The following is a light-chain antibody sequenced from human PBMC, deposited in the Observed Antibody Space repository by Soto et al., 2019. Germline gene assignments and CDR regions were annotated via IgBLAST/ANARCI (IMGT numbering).Light chain of an antibody. V-gene: IGKV3-20*01. Sequence: DTVLTQSPDTLSLSPGERATLSCRASQSVSRSYLAWYQQRPGQAPRLLIYGTSSRATDIPDRFSGSGSGTDFTLTISRLEPEDFAVYFCHQYGSSPRTFGQGTKVELK. CDR1: QSVSRSY. CDR3: HQYGSSPRT. J-gene: IGKJ1*01. CDR2: GTS.